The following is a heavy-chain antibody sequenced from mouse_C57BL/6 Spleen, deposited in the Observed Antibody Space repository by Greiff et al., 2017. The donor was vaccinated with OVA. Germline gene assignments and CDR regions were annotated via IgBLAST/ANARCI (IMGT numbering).Heavy chain of an antibody. CDR3: ARALYYYGSSSAWFAY. D-gene: IGHD1-1*01. CDR1: GYTFTDYY. V-gene: IGHV1-76*01. J-gene: IGHJ3*01. Sequence: QVQLQQSGAELVRPGASVKLSCKASGYTFTDYYINWVKQRPGQGLEWIARIYPGSGNTYYNEKFKGKATLTAEKSSSTAYMQLSSLTSEDSAVYFCARALYYYGSSSAWFAYWGQGTLVTVSA. CDR2: IYPGSGNT.